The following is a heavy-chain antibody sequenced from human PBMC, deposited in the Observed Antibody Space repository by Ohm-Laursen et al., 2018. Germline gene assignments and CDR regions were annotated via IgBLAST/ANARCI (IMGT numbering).Heavy chain of an antibody. CDR2: ISGSGDNT. D-gene: IGHD4-11*01. J-gene: IGHJ6*02. CDR3: AKDLAPISGLMTTVTTDYYYGMDV. V-gene: IGHV3-23*01. Sequence: SLRLSCTASGFTFSNYAMSWVRQAPGKGLEWVSAISGSGDNTYYADSVKGRFTISRDNSKNTLYLQMNSLRAEDTAVYYCAKDLAPISGLMTTVTTDYYYGMDVWGQGTTVTVSS. CDR1: GFTFSNYA.